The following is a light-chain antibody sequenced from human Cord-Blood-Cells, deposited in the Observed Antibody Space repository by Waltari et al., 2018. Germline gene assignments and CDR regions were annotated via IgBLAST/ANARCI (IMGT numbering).Light chain of an antibody. CDR3: QQSYSTLIT. J-gene: IGKJ5*01. CDR2: AAS. CDR1: HRISSY. V-gene: IGKV1-39*01. Sequence: DLQMTQSPSSLSAYVGDRVTITCRASHRISSYLNWYQQKPGKAPKLLIYAASSLQSGVPSRFSGSGSGTDFTLTISSLQPEDFATYYCQQSYSTLITFGQGTRLEIK.